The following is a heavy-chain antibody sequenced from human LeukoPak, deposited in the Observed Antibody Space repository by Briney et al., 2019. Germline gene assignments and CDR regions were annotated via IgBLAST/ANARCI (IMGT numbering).Heavy chain of an antibody. Sequence: GEPLKFSCKGSGYSFTSFCIGWVRQVPGKGLEWMTIIYPGESDTRYSPSFQSQGTISADKSISTAYLQWSSLKASDTAMYYCASNWNNDALDMWGEGTMVTVSS. V-gene: IGHV5-51*01. J-gene: IGHJ3*02. CDR2: IYPGESDT. CDR3: ASNWNNDALDM. CDR1: GYSFTSFC. D-gene: IGHD1/OR15-1a*01.